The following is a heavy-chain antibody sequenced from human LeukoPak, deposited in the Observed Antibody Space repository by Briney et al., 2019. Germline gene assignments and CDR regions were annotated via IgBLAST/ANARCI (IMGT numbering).Heavy chain of an antibody. CDR2: VSGSAAST. CDR3: AKSDYSGPGDYYDSFAMDV. Sequence: GGSLRLSCAASGFPFRSYAISWVRQAPGKGLEWVSAVSGSAASTYYADPVKGRFTISRDNSNNILILQMNSLRAEDTAIYYCAKSDYSGPGDYYDSFAMDVWGQGTTVTVSS. V-gene: IGHV3-23*01. CDR1: GFPFRSYA. J-gene: IGHJ6*02. D-gene: IGHD3-10*01.